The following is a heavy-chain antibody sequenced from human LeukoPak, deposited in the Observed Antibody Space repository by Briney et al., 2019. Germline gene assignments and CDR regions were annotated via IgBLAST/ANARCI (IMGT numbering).Heavy chain of an antibody. V-gene: IGHV3-23*01. Sequence: GGSLRLSCAVSGFTFSSYAMSWVRQAPGKGLEWVSAISGSGGSTYYADSVKGRFTISRDNSKNTLYLQMNSLRAEDTAVYYCAKANVVVIWFDPWGQGTLVTVSS. CDR2: ISGSGGST. J-gene: IGHJ5*02. CDR3: AKANVVVIWFDP. CDR1: GFTFSSYA. D-gene: IGHD2-2*01.